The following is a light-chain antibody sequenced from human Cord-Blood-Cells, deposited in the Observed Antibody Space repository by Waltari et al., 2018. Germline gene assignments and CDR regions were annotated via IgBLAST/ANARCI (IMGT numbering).Light chain of an antibody. Sequence: QPVLTQPPSASASLGASVTLTCTLSSGYSNYKVDWYQQRPGKGPRFVMRVGTGGIVGAKGDGIPDRFSVLGSGLNRYLTIKNIQEEDASDYHCGADHGSGSNFVLVFGGGTKLTVL. CDR3: GADHGSGSNFVLV. V-gene: IGLV9-49*01. J-gene: IGLJ3*02. CDR1: SGYSNYK. CDR2: VGTGGIVG.